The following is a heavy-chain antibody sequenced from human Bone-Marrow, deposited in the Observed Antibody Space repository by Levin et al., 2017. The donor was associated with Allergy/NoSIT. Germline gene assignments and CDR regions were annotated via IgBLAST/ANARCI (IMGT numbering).Heavy chain of an antibody. CDR3: ARTLYGDYVDY. D-gene: IGHD4-17*01. V-gene: IGHV3-74*01. CDR2: INSDGSST. CDR1: GFTFSSYW. Sequence: SGESLKISCAASGFTFSSYWMHWVRQAPGKGLVWVSRINSDGSSTNYADSVKGRFTISRDNAKNTLYLQMNSLRAEDTAVYYCARTLYGDYVDYWGQGTLVTVSS. J-gene: IGHJ4*02.